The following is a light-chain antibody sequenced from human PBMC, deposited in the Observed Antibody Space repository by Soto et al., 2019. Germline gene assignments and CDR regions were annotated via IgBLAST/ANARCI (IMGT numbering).Light chain of an antibody. CDR1: QSVSSN. CDR2: GAS. V-gene: IGKV3-15*01. Sequence: EIVMTQSPATLSVSPGERATLSCRASQSVSSNLAWYQQKPAQAPRLLIYGASTRATGIPARFSGSGSGTEFTLTFGSLQSEDFAVYYCQQYNNWPFPSWACGHGTKVEIK. J-gene: IGKJ1*01. CDR3: QQYNNWPFPSWA.